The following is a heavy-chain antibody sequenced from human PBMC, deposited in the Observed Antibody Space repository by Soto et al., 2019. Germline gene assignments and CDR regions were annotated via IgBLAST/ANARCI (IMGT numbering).Heavy chain of an antibody. CDR3: AREYSEDWNDLGGMDV. CDR1: GFTFSSYG. J-gene: IGHJ6*02. V-gene: IGHV3-33*01. CDR2: IWYDGSNK. D-gene: IGHD1-1*01. Sequence: QVQLVESGGGVVQPGRSLRLSCAASGFTFSSYGMHWVRQAPGKGLEWVAVIWYDGSNKYYADSVEGRFTISRDNSKNTLYLQMNSLRAEDTAVYYCAREYSEDWNDLGGMDVWGQGTTFTVS.